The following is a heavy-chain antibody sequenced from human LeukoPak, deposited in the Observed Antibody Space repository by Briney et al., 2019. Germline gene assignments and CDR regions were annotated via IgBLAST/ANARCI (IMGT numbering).Heavy chain of an antibody. D-gene: IGHD3-22*01. CDR2: IYTSGST. V-gene: IGHV4-61*02. Sequence: SETLSLTCTVSGGSISSGSYYWSWIRQPAGKGLEWIGRIYTSGSTNYNPSLKSRVTISVDTSKNQFSLKLSSVTAADTAVYYCARDPYYDRYFDYWGQGTLVTVSS. CDR3: ARDPYYDRYFDY. J-gene: IGHJ4*02. CDR1: GGSISSGSYY.